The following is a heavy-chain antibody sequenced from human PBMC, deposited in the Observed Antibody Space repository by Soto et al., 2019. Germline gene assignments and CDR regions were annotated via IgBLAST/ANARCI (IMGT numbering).Heavy chain of an antibody. CDR2: IWYDGSKK. CDR1: GFSFSSYS. CDR3: ARDGAIHAFDI. V-gene: IGHV3-33*01. Sequence: QVQLVESGGGVVQPGRSLRLSCAASGFSFSSYSMDWVRQAPGKGLEWVAVIWYDGSKKLYADSVKGRFTISRDNSKNTMYLQINSLRAEDTAVYYCARDGAIHAFDIWGKGTMVTVSS. J-gene: IGHJ3*02. D-gene: IGHD2-2*02.